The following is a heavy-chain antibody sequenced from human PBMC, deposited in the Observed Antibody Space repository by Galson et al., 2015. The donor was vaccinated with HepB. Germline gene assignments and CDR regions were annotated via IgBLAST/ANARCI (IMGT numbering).Heavy chain of an antibody. CDR3: ARDGGFFYFDSNGPPADY. V-gene: IGHV3-33*01. D-gene: IGHD3-9*01. J-gene: IGHJ4*02. CDR2: IWYDGSIK. Sequence: SLRLSCAASGFTFSSSAMHWVRQAPGKGLEWVALIWYDGSIKHSAESVKGRFTISRDNSKNTLYLQMNNLRAEDTAVYFCARDGGFFYFDSNGPPADYWGQGTLVTVSS. CDR1: GFTFSSSA.